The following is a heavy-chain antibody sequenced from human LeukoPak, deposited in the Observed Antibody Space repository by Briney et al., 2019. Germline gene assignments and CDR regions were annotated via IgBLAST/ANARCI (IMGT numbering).Heavy chain of an antibody. J-gene: IGHJ4*02. V-gene: IGHV4-34*01. CDR1: GGSFSGYY. D-gene: IGHD2-21*02. CDR3: ARVSAAYCGGDCYPNLDY. Sequence: SETLSLTCAVYGGSFSGYYWSWIRQPPGKGLEWIGEINHSGSTNYDPSLKSRVTISVDTSKNQFSLKLSSVTAADTAVYYCARVSAAYCGGDCYPNLDYWGQGTLVTVSS. CDR2: INHSGST.